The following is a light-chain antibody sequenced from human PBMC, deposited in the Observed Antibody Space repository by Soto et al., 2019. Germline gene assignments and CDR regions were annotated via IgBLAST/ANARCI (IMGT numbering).Light chain of an antibody. CDR2: DAS. CDR1: QSVSSY. Sequence: LLTQSPATLSLSPGERATLSCRASQSVSSYLAWYQQKPGQAPRLLIYDASNRATGIPARFSGSGSGTDFTLTISSLEPEDFAVYYCQQRSNWPLTFGGGTKVDIK. V-gene: IGKV3-11*01. CDR3: QQRSNWPLT. J-gene: IGKJ4*01.